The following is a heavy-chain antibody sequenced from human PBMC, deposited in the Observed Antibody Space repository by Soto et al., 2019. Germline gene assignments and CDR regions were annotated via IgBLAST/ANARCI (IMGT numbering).Heavy chain of an antibody. CDR1: GGTFSSSL. Sequence: QVQLVQSGTEVKKPGSSVKVSCKASGGTFSSSLFSWVRQAPGQRLEWLGRLIPDIDIPHYAPSFQGRVTITADKVTSTVYLELRSPRSEDTAIYYCVTEAGTYGGGDYWGQGTLVTVSS. J-gene: IGHJ4*02. D-gene: IGHD6-19*01. CDR2: LIPDIDIP. V-gene: IGHV1-69*04. CDR3: VTEAGTYGGGDY.